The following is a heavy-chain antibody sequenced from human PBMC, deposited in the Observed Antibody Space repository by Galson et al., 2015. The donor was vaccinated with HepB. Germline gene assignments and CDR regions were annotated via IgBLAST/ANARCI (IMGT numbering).Heavy chain of an antibody. Sequence: SLRLSCAASGFTFSDYYMSRIRQAPGKGLEWVSYISSSSSYTNYADSVKGRFTISRDNAKNSLYLQMNSLRAEDTAVYYCARHRGYSYGLFDYWGQGTLVTVSS. CDR3: ARHRGYSYGLFDY. D-gene: IGHD5-18*01. CDR2: ISSSSSYT. J-gene: IGHJ4*02. V-gene: IGHV3-11*03. CDR1: GFTFSDYY.